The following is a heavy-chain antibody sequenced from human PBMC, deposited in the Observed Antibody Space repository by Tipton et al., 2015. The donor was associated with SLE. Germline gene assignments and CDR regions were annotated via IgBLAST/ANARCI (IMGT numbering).Heavy chain of an antibody. Sequence: TLSLTCTVSGGSISSSTYYWGWIRQPPGKGLEWIGYIYYSGSTYYNPSLKSRVTISVDTSKNQFSLKLSSVTAAATAVYYCARGGCGGTSCYTGWFDPWGQGTLVTVSS. J-gene: IGHJ5*02. CDR2: IYYSGST. D-gene: IGHD2-2*02. CDR1: GGSISSSTYY. V-gene: IGHV4-30-4*08. CDR3: ARGGCGGTSCYTGWFDP.